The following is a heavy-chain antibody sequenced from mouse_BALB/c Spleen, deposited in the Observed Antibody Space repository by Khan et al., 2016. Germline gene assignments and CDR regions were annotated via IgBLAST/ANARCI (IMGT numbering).Heavy chain of an antibody. J-gene: IGHJ3*01. V-gene: IGHV3-2*02. CDR1: GYSITSDYA. CDR2: ISYSGDS. Sequence: EVQLQESGPGLVKPSQSLSLTCTVTGYSITSDYAWNWIRQFAGNILEWMGYISYSGDSSYNPSLKSRISITRDTSKNQSYLQLNSETTDDTAACCCATDRQKAWIAYWGQGTLVTVSA. CDR3: ATDRQKAWIAY.